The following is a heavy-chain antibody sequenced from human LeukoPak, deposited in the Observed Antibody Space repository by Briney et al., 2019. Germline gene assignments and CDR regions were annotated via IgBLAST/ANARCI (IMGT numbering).Heavy chain of an antibody. CDR1: GFTFSSYW. D-gene: IGHD6-13*01. Sequence: PGGSLRLSCAASGFTFSSYWMSWVRQAPGKGLEWVANIKQDGSEKYYVDSVKGRFTISRDNAKTSLFLQMNSLRADDTAVYYCTRVLAFSSSWRSWGQGTLVTVSS. CDR2: IKQDGSEK. CDR3: TRVLAFSSSWRS. J-gene: IGHJ5*02. V-gene: IGHV3-7*01.